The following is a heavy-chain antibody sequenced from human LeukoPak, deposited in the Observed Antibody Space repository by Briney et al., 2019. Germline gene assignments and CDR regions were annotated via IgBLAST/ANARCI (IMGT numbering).Heavy chain of an antibody. CDR1: GLTFSIHW. Sequence: GGSLRLSCAASGLTFSIHWMNWVRQAPGKGLECVANINQDGSDKYYVDSVKGRFTISRDNTKNSLYLQMNSLRAEDTAVYYCAREPEYYMDVWGKGTTVTVSS. J-gene: IGHJ6*03. CDR2: INQDGSDK. D-gene: IGHD1-14*01. V-gene: IGHV3-7*01. CDR3: AREPEYYMDV.